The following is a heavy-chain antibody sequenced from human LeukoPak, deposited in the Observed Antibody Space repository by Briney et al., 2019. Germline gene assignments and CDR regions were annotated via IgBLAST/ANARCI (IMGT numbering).Heavy chain of an antibody. D-gene: IGHD2-2*01. J-gene: IGHJ4*02. CDR2: TYFRSKWYN. V-gene: IGHV6-1*01. Sequence: SQTLSLTCAISGDSVSSAAWNWIRQSPSRGLEWLGRTYFRSKWYNDYAVSVKSRITINPDTSKNQFSLHLNSVTPEDTAVYYCARGGRGYCTSSSCYFDYWGQGTLVTVSS. CDR3: ARGGRGYCTSSSCYFDY. CDR1: GDSVSSAA.